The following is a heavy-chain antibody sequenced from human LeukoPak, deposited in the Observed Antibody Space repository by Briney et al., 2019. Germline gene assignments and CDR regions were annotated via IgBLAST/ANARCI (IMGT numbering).Heavy chain of an antibody. D-gene: IGHD1-20*01. Sequence: SETLSLTCTVCGGSISSYYWSWIRQPPGKGLEWIGYIYYSGSTNYNPSLKSRVTISVDTSKNQFSLKLSSVTAADTAVYYCARETPITGSDDFDIWGQGTMATVSS. CDR3: ARETPITGSDDFDI. V-gene: IGHV4-59*01. CDR2: IYYSGST. CDR1: GGSISSYY. J-gene: IGHJ3*02.